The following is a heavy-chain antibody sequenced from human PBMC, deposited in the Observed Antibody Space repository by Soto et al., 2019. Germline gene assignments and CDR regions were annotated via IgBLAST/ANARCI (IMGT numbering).Heavy chain of an antibody. J-gene: IGHJ4*02. Sequence: QVQLQESRPGLVKPSETLSLTCTVSGGSISSHYWTWIRPPPGKGLEWIGWTHYRGTTPYNPSLKSPVTISIDPSKTLFSRKVNSVTAASTAFYYCVRFPGGGGAYNYFDHLGPGNLVTVSS. D-gene: IGHD1-1*01. CDR3: VRFPGGGGAYNYFDH. V-gene: IGHV4-59*11. CDR2: THYRGTT. CDR1: GGSISSHY.